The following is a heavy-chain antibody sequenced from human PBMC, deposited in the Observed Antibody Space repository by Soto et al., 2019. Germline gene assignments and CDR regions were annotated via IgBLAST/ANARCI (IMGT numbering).Heavy chain of an antibody. CDR3: TRGGDYGGRQDAFDI. J-gene: IGHJ3*02. CDR2: INQDGSEK. V-gene: IGHV3-7*03. Sequence: EVQLVESGGGLVQPGGSLRLSCAASRFFFPTYWMSWVRQAPGKGLEWVADINQDGSEKYHVDSVKGRFTISRDNPKNSLYLQMNSLRAEDTAIYYCTRGGDYGGRQDAFDIWGQGTMVTVSS. CDR1: RFFFPTYW. D-gene: IGHD4-17*01.